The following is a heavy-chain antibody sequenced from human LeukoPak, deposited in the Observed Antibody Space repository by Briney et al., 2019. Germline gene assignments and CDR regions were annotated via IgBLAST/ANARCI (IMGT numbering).Heavy chain of an antibody. CDR2: INPNSGGT. CDR1: GYTFTCYY. V-gene: IGHV1-2*02. D-gene: IGHD6-6*01. Sequence: GASVKVSCKASGYTFTCYYMHWVRQAPGQGLEWMGWINPNSGGTNYAQKFQGRVTMTRDTSISTAYMELSRLRSDDTAVYYCARDQKGFYSSSWKWFDPWGQGTLVTVSS. CDR3: ARDQKGFYSSSWKWFDP. J-gene: IGHJ5*02.